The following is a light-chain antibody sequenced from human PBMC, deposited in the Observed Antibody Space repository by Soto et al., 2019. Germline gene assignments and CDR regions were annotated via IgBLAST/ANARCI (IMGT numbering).Light chain of an antibody. Sequence: EIVMRQSPATLSVSPGERATLSCRASQSVSSNLAWYQQKPGQAPRLLIYGASSRATGIPDRFSGSGSGTDFTLTISSLEPEDFGVYYCQQRGTFGPGTKVDIK. CDR1: QSVSSN. V-gene: IGKV3D-15*01. CDR2: GAS. CDR3: QQRGT. J-gene: IGKJ3*01.